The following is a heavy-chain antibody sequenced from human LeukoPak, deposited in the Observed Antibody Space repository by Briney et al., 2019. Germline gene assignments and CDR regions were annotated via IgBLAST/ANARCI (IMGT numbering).Heavy chain of an antibody. CDR3: ARSDYYFDY. V-gene: IGHV3-48*02. CDR1: GFTFSSYS. Sequence: GGPLRLSCAASGFTFSSYSMNWVRQAPGKGLEWVSYISSSSSTIYYADSVKGRFTISRDNAKNSLYLQMSSLRDEDTAVYYCARSDYYFDYWGQGTLVTVSS. D-gene: IGHD3/OR15-3a*01. J-gene: IGHJ4*02. CDR2: ISSSSSTI.